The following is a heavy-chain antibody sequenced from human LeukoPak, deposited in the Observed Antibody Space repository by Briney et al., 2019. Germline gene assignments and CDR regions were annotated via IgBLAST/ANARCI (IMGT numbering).Heavy chain of an antibody. CDR1: GFTLSSYA. CDR2: ISVSGNT. D-gene: IGHD1-20*01. CDR3: ARDYLDNWTFDY. J-gene: IGHJ4*02. V-gene: IGHV3-23*01. Sequence: PGGSLRLSCAASGFTLSSYAMSWVRQAPGKGLEWVSAISVSGNTYHADSVKGRFTISRDSSKNTLYLQMNRLRAEDTAVYYCARDYLDNWTFDYWGQGTLVTVSS.